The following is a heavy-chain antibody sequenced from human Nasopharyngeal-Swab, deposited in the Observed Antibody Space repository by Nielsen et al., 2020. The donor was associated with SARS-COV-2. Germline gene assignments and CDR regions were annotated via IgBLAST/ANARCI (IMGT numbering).Heavy chain of an antibody. Sequence: WVRQAPGQGLEWMGWINTNTGNPTYAQGFTGWFVFSLDTSVSTAYLQISSLKAEDTAVYYCARDRESLNIVVVPAARTYYFDYWGQGTLVTVSS. CDR3: ARDRESLNIVVVPAARTYYFDY. J-gene: IGHJ4*02. CDR2: INTNTGNP. D-gene: IGHD2-2*01. V-gene: IGHV7-4-1*02.